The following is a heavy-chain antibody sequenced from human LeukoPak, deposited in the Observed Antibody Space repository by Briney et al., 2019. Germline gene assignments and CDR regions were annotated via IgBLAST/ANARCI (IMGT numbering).Heavy chain of an antibody. CDR1: GFTFSSYA. CDR3: ETTGGVTTEDY. CDR2: ISSSSSYI. V-gene: IGHV3-21*01. Sequence: GGSLRLSCAASGFTFSSYAMSRVRQAPGKGLEWVSSISSSSSYIYYADSVKGRFTISRDNAKNSLYLQMNSLRAEDTAVYYCETTGGVTTEDYWGQGTLVTVSS. D-gene: IGHD4-17*01. J-gene: IGHJ4*02.